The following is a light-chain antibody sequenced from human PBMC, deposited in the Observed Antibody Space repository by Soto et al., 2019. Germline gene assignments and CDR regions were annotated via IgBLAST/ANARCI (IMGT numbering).Light chain of an antibody. CDR2: DAS. CDR3: QQRSTWLFT. V-gene: IGKV3-11*01. J-gene: IGKJ3*01. CDR1: QSVSSY. Sequence: EIVLTQSPATLSLSPGERATLSCRASQSVSSYLAWYQQKPSQATRLLIYDASNRATGIPARFSGSGSGTYFTLTISSLESEDFAVYYCQQRSTWLFTFGPATKWISN.